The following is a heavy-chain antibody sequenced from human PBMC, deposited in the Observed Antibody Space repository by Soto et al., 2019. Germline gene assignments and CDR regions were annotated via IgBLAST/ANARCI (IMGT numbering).Heavy chain of an antibody. Sequence: EVQLLESGGGLVQPGGSLRLSCAASGFTFSSYAMSWVRQAPGKGLEWVSALSGSGGSTYYADSVKGRFTISRDNSKNTLYLQMNSLRAEDTAVYYCAKEKIAAAAGGDYYYGMDVWGQGTTVTVSS. J-gene: IGHJ6*02. CDR3: AKEKIAAAAGGDYYYGMDV. D-gene: IGHD6-13*01. CDR1: GFTFSSYA. CDR2: LSGSGGST. V-gene: IGHV3-23*01.